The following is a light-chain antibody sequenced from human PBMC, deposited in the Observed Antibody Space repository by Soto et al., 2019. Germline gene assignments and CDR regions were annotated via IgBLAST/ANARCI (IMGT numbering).Light chain of an antibody. Sequence: QAVVTQPPSVSGAPGQRVTISCTGSSSNIGAGYDVHWYQQLPGTAPKLLIYGNSNRPSGVPDRFSGSKSGTSASLAINGLQAEDEDDYYCQSYDSSLSGSGVFGGVTKLTV. CDR3: QSYDSSLSGSGV. V-gene: IGLV1-40*01. CDR2: GNS. J-gene: IGLJ2*01. CDR1: SSNIGAGYD.